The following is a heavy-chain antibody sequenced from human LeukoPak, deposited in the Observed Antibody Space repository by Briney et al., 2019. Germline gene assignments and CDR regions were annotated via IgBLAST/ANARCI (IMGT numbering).Heavy chain of an antibody. CDR3: AGTLGYCSGGSCDYDY. V-gene: IGHV1-69*05. CDR2: IIPIFGTA. Sequence: SVKVSCKASGGTFSSYAISWVRQAPGQGLEWMGRIIPIFGTANYAQKFQGRVTITTDESTSTAYMELSSLRSEDTAVYYCAGTLGYCSGGSCDYDYWGQGTLVTVSS. J-gene: IGHJ4*02. D-gene: IGHD2-15*01. CDR1: GGTFSSYA.